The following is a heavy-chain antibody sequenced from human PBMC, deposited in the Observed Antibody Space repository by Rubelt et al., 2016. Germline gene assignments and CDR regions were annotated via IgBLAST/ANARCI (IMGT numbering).Heavy chain of an antibody. CDR3: AREGVVPAASNWFDP. J-gene: IGHJ5*02. CDR2: INPNSGGT. D-gene: IGHD2-2*01. CDR1: GFTFTGYY. Sequence: QLVQSGPEVKKPGTSVKVSCKASGFTFTGYYMHWVRQAPGQGLEWMGRINPNSGGTNYAQKFQGRVTMTRDTSISNAYMELSRLRTEDTAVYYCAREGVVPAASNWFDPWGQGTLVTVSS. V-gene: IGHV1-2*06.